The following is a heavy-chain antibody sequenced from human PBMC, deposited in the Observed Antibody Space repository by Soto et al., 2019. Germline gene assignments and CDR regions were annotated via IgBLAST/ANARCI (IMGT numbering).Heavy chain of an antibody. J-gene: IGHJ6*02. CDR1: GYTFTSYD. V-gene: IGHV1-8*01. CDR3: AREGVRGVDV. Sequence: QVQLVQSGAEVKKPGASVKVSCKASGYTFTSYDINWVRQATGQGLEWMGWMNPKSGNTGYAQKCQGRGTVTRNTARSTAYMELSSLRSEDPAVYYCAREGVRGVDVWGQGTTVTVSS. CDR2: MNPKSGNT.